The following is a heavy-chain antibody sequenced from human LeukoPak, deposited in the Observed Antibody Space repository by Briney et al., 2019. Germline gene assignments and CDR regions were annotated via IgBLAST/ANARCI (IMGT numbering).Heavy chain of an antibody. CDR2: INPNSGGT. D-gene: IGHD1-26*01. CDR1: GYTFTGYY. J-gene: IGHJ4*02. Sequence: EASVKVSCKASGYTFTGYYMHWVRQAPGQGLEWMGWINPNSGGTNFAQKFQGRVTMTRDTSISTAYMELSRLRSDDTAVYYCARGQWVPGYIAWEPFDYWGQGTLVTVSS. V-gene: IGHV1-2*02. CDR3: ARGQWVPGYIAWEPFDY.